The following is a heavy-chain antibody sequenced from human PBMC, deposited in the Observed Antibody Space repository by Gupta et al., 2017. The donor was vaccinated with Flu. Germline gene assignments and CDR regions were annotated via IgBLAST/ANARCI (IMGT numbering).Heavy chain of an antibody. Sequence: QVQLVQSRGGVVQLGTPLRRSRAASGFTFRDYGMHWVRQAPGKGLEWMAVMSDDGSNQWYADSVRGRFTISRDNSKNTLLLQMNSLRADDTAVYYCAKGGRHNWNYDGDYWGQGTLVTVSS. CDR3: AKGGRHNWNYDGDY. V-gene: IGHV3-30*18. CDR2: MSDDGSNQ. D-gene: IGHD1-7*01. J-gene: IGHJ4*02. CDR1: GFTFRDYG.